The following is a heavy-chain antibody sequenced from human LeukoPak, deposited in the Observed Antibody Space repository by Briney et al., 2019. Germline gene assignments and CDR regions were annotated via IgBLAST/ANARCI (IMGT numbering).Heavy chain of an antibody. CDR2: ISAYNGNT. CDR1: GYTFTSYG. V-gene: IGHV1-18*01. D-gene: IGHD6-19*01. Sequence: GASVKVSCKASGYTFTSYGISWVRQAPGQGLEWMGWISAYNGNTNYAQKFQGRVTMTRDTSISTAYMELSRLRSDDTAVYYCARDTEQWLYNWGQGTLVTVSS. J-gene: IGHJ4*02. CDR3: ARDTEQWLYN.